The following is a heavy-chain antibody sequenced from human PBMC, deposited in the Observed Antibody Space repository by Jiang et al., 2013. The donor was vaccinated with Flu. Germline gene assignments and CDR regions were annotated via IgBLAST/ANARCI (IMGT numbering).Heavy chain of an antibody. CDR2: IHYNGNT. D-gene: IGHD4/OR15-4a*01. V-gene: IGHV4-39*01. J-gene: IGHJ4*02. Sequence: PGLLKPSETLSLTCTVSGGSISTSRHSWGWIRQPPGKGLEWVGTIHYNGNTFYNPSLKSRVTISIDTSRNQFSLKLSSVTATDTAIFYCARLGTNSGTVDYWGQGILVTVSS. CDR3: ARLGTNSGTVDY. CDR1: GGSISTSRHS.